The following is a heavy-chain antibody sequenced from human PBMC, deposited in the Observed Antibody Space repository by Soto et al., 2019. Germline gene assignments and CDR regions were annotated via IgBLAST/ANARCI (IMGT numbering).Heavy chain of an antibody. D-gene: IGHD2-2*01. Sequence: SETLSLTCTVSGGSISSGGYYWSWIRQHPGKGLEWIGYIYYSGSTYYNPSLKSRVTISVDTSKNQFSLKLSSVTAADTAVYYCARDHAGHKFDYWGQGTLVTVSS. V-gene: IGHV4-31*03. CDR3: ARDHAGHKFDY. CDR2: IYYSGST. CDR1: GGSISSGGYY. J-gene: IGHJ4*02.